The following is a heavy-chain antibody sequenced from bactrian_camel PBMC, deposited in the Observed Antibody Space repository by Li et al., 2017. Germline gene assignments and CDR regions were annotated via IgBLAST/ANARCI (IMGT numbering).Heavy chain of an antibody. Sequence: HVQLVESGGGSVRTGGSLRLSCAASVSGDPDSSDCMAWFRQTPSKEREGIVAIDSDGATEYADSVKGRFTISKDTTKNILYLQMNSLQPEDTAMYYCAANYCPLVGPLADYEYNFWGQGTQVTV. J-gene: IGHJ4*01. V-gene: IGHV3S57*01. CDR3: AANYCPLVGPLADYEYNF. D-gene: IGHD1*01. CDR2: IDSDGAT. CDR1: GDPDSSDC.